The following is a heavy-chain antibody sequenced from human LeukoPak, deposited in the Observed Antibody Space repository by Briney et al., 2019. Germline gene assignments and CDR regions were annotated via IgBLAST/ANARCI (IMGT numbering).Heavy chain of an antibody. D-gene: IGHD3-9*01. J-gene: IGHJ4*02. CDR3: AKPRTKGLTYFDY. V-gene: IGHV3-7*05. CDR2: IKQDGSEK. CDR1: RFTFSSYW. Sequence: GGSLRLSCAASRFTFSSYWMSWVRQAPGKGPEWVANIKQDGSEKDYVDSVKGRFTISRDNAKNSLYLVMNSLRADDTAVYYCAKPRTKGLTYFDYGGQRTLVTVSS.